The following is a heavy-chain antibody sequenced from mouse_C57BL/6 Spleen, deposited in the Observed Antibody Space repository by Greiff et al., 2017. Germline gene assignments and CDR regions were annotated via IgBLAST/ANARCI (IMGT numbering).Heavy chain of an antibody. J-gene: IGHJ4*01. CDR3: AVRGRDYARDD. CDR2: IDPSNGYT. Sequence: QVQLQQPGAELVRPGTSVKLSCKASGYPFTSYWMHWVKQRPGQGLEWIGVIDPSNGYTNYHQKFKGTATLPVDTSSSTAYMQLCSLTSEYSEVYYCAVRGRDYARDDGGKGTSVTV. D-gene: IGHD1-1*01. V-gene: IGHV1-59*01. CDR1: GYPFTSYW.